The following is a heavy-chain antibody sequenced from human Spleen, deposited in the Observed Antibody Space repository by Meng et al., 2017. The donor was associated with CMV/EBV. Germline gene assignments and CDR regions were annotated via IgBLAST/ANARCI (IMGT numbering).Heavy chain of an antibody. V-gene: IGHV4-39*07. Sequence: SETLSLTCAVYGGSFSSYYWGWIRQPPGKGLEWIGSIYYSGSTYYNPSLKSRVTISVDTSKNQFSLKLSSVTAADTAVYYCARDQPYSSSVDYWGQGTLVTVSS. CDR2: IYYSGST. D-gene: IGHD6-6*01. CDR1: GGSFSSYY. CDR3: ARDQPYSSSVDY. J-gene: IGHJ4*02.